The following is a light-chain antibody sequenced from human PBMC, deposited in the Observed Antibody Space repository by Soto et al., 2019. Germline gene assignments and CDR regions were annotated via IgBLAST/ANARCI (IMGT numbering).Light chain of an antibody. V-gene: IGKV3-20*01. J-gene: IGKJ2*03. Sequence: ESVFTLSPDTLSLSPGDRVTLSCRTSQSVSSDYLAWYQQKPGQAPRLVIYATSRRATGIPDRFSGSGSGTDFTLTISRLEPEDFAMYYCQQYGDYNSPRYSFGQGSRLEI. CDR2: ATS. CDR1: QSVSSDY. CDR3: QQYGDYNSPRYS.